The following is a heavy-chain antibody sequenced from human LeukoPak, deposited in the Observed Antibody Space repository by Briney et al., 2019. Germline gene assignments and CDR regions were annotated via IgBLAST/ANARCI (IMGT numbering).Heavy chain of an antibody. CDR1: GGSFSGYY. J-gene: IGHJ4*02. CDR3: ANSEMATDYFDY. D-gene: IGHD5-24*01. Sequence: SETLSLTCAVYGGSFSGYYWSWIRQPPGKGLERIGYIYYSGSTNYNPSLKSRATISVDTSKNQFSLKLSSVTAADTAVYYCANSEMATDYFDYWGQGTLVTVSS. CDR2: IYYSGST. V-gene: IGHV4-59*01.